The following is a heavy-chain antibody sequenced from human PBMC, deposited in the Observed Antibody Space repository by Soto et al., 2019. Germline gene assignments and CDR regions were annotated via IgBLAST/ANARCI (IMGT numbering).Heavy chain of an antibody. Sequence: QVQLVQSGAEVKKPGSSVKVSCKASGGTFSNYAMSWVRQAPGQGLEWMGGVIPIFGTANYAQKFQGRVTITSDESTSTAYQELSSLRSEDTAVYYCARDIVRFLDSLGVDVWGQGTTVTVSS. CDR2: VIPIFGTA. CDR1: GGTFSNYA. V-gene: IGHV1-69*05. CDR3: ARDIVRFLDSLGVDV. J-gene: IGHJ6*02. D-gene: IGHD3-3*01.